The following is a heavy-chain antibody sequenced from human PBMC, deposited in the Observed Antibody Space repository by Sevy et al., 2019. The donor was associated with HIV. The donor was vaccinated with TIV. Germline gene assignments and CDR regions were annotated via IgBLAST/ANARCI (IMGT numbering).Heavy chain of an antibody. J-gene: IGHJ6*02. CDR3: ARDVGIAVAGTPGGMDV. CDR1: GGSISSYY. D-gene: IGHD6-19*01. V-gene: IGHV4-4*07. CDR2: IYTSGST. Sequence: SETLSLTCPVSGGSISSYYWSWIRQPAGKGLEWIGRIYTSGSTNYNPSLKSRVTMSVDTSKNQFSLKLSSVTAADTAVYYCARDVGIAVAGTPGGMDVWGQGTTVTVSS.